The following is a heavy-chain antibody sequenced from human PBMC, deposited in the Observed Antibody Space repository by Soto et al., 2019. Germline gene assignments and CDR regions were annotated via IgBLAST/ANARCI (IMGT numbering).Heavy chain of an antibody. CDR3: ARQTRRDYYYGMDV. J-gene: IGHJ6*02. Sequence: GGSLRLSCAASGFTFSSYSMNWVRQAPGKGLEWVSSISSSSSYIYYADSVKGRFTTSRDNAKNPLYLQMNSLRAEDTAVYYCARQTRRDYYYGMDVWGQGTTVTVSS. V-gene: IGHV3-21*01. CDR1: GFTFSSYS. CDR2: ISSSSSYI.